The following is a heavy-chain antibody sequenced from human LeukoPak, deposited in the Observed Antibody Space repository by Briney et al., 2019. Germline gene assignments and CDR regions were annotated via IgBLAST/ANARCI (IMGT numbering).Heavy chain of an antibody. D-gene: IGHD3-22*01. V-gene: IGHV7-4-1*02. CDR1: GYTFTSYA. J-gene: IGHJ4*02. CDR3: AASGVVVLY. Sequence: VASVTVSCKASGYTFTSYAMNWVRQAPGQGLEWMGWINTNTGNPTYAQGFTGRFVFSLDTSVSTAYLQISSLKAEDTAVYYCAASGVVVLYWGQGTLVTVSS. CDR2: INTNTGNP.